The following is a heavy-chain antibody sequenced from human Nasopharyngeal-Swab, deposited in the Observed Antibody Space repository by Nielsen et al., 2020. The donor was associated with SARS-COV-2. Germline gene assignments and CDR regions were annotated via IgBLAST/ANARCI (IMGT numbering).Heavy chain of an antibody. CDR1: GYTFTSFS. J-gene: IGHJ4*02. CDR2: INTNTGNP. V-gene: IGHV7-4-1*02. CDR3: ARSLGAVGGNYFDY. D-gene: IGHD3-16*01. Sequence: ASVKVSCKASGYTFTSFSVHWLRQAPGQRPEWMGWINTNTGNPTFAQAFRGRFVFSLDTSVTTAHLQISSLKAEDTATYYCARSLGAVGGNYFDYWGQGTLVTVSS.